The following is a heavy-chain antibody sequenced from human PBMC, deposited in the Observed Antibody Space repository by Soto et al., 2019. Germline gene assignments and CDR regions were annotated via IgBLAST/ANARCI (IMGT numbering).Heavy chain of an antibody. J-gene: IGHJ3*02. D-gene: IGHD3-10*01. CDR3: ARERGWDLKAFDI. V-gene: IGHV3-21*01. CDR2: ISSSSSYI. Sequence: EVQLVESGGGLVKPGGSLRLSCAASGFTFSSYSMNWVRQAPGKGLEWVSLISSSSSYIYYADSVKGRFTISRDNSKNSLYLQRNSLRAEDTAVYYCARERGWDLKAFDIWGQGTMVTVSS. CDR1: GFTFSSYS.